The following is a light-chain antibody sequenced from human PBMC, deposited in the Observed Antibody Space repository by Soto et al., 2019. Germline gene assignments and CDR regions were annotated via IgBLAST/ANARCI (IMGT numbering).Light chain of an antibody. CDR1: QSINNW. V-gene: IGKV1-5*03. CDR2: EAS. J-gene: IGKJ2*01. Sequence: DIQMTQSPSTLSASVEDRVTITCRASQSINNWLAWYQQKPGKAPKRLIYEASSLLSGVPSRFSGSGSGTEFTLTISSLQPDDFADYYCQQYDSDSSTFGQGNKLDI. CDR3: QQYDSDSST.